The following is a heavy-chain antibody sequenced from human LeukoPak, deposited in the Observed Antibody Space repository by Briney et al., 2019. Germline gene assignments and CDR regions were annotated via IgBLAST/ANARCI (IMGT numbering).Heavy chain of an antibody. CDR2: INPSGGST. V-gene: IGHV1-46*01. CDR3: ARAPIWGGMVTYYYMDV. Sequence: ASVKVSCKASGYTFTSYYMHWVRPAPGQGLEWMGIINPSGGSTSYAQKFQGRVTMTRDMSTSTVYMELSSLRSEDTAVYYCARAPIWGGMVTYYYMDVWGKGTTVTISS. D-gene: IGHD3-16*01. J-gene: IGHJ6*03. CDR1: GYTFTSYY.